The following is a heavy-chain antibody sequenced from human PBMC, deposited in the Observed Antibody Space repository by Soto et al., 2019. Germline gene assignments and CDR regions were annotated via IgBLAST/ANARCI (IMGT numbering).Heavy chain of an antibody. D-gene: IGHD6-13*01. CDR2: IYSIGST. V-gene: IGHV4-39*01. CDR3: RRSSRYSTDV. Sequence: TLSLTCTVSGGSISSSSYWGWIRQPPGKGLEWIGSIYSIGSTYYNPSLKSRVTISVDTSKNQFSLKLSSVTAADTAVYYCRRSSRYSTDVWGQGTTVTVSS. J-gene: IGHJ6*02. CDR1: GGSISSSSY.